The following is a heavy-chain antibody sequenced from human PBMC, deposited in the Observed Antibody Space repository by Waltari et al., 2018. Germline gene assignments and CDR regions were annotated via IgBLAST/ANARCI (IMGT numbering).Heavy chain of an antibody. CDR1: GFIFSTYW. D-gene: IGHD6-13*01. Sequence: EVQLVESGGGLVQPGGSLRLSCVASGFIFSTYWMDWVRQAPGKGLVWVSLINSDGSSTTYADSVKGQFTISRDNAKNTLYLHMSSLRAEYTAVYYCGRENIAAAGLESWGQGTLVTVSS. CDR3: GRENIAAAGLES. V-gene: IGHV3-74*01. J-gene: IGHJ4*02. CDR2: INSDGSST.